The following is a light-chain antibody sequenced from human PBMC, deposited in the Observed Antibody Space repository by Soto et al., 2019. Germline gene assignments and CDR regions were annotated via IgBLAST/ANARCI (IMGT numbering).Light chain of an antibody. CDR2: AVT. J-gene: IGLJ2*01. Sequence: QSALTQPPSVSGSPGQSVTISCTGTGSDVGGHDRVSWYQQPPGTAPKLILYAVTNRPSGVPDRFSGSKSGNTASLTISALQAEDEADYYCSSYTGGGTLIFGGGTQLTVL. V-gene: IGLV2-18*02. CDR1: GSDVGGHDR. CDR3: SSYTGGGTLI.